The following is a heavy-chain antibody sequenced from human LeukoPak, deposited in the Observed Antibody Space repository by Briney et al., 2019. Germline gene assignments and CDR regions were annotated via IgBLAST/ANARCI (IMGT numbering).Heavy chain of an antibody. J-gene: IGHJ5*02. CDR2: IYHSGST. D-gene: IGHD3-3*01. CDR1: GNSISSGYY. V-gene: IGHV4-38-2*01. Sequence: SETLSLTCAVSGNSISSGYYWGWIRQPPGKGLEWIGSIYHSGSTYYNPSLKSRVTISVDTSKNQFSLKLSSVTAADTAVYYCARNGHYDFWSGYYSDPWGQGTLVTVSS. CDR3: ARNGHYDFWSGYYSDP.